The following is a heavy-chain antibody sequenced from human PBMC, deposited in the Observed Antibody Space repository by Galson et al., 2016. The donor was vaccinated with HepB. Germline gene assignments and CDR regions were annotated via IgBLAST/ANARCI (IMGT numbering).Heavy chain of an antibody. D-gene: IGHD2-15*01. J-gene: IGHJ6*02. CDR2: ISSSSSYI. CDR1: GFTFSSYS. Sequence: SLRLSCAASGFTFSSYSMNWVRQAPGKGLEWVSSISSSSSYIYYADSVKGRFTISRDNAKNSLYLQMTSLRAEDTAVYYCARDGYCSGGGVPVHPEGFYGMDVWGQGTTVTVSS. CDR3: ARDGYCSGGGVPVHPEGFYGMDV. V-gene: IGHV3-21*01.